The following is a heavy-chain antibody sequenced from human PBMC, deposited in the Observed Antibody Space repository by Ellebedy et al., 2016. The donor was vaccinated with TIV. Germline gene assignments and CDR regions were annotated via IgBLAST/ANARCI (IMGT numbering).Heavy chain of an antibody. V-gene: IGHV4-59*08. CDR3: ARLGYCRSNWCLSDY. CDR2: IHHSGSI. CDR1: GGSISGYY. Sequence: MPSETLSLTCTVSGGSISGYYWDWVRQPPGKALGWIGHIHHSGSISYNPSLESRVAISVDTSKNQLSLRLTSVTAADAAVYYCARLGYCRSNWCLSDYWGQGTLVTVSS. J-gene: IGHJ4*02. D-gene: IGHD2-2*01.